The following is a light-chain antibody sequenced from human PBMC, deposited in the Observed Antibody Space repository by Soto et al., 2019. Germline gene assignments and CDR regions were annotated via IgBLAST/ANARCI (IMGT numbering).Light chain of an antibody. CDR2: GAS. J-gene: IGKJ1*01. V-gene: IGKV3D-15*01. Sequence: EIGMTQSPATRSVSPGERPTLPCRASQSVITNLAWYQQKSGQAPRLLIYGASSRATGIPDRFSGSGSGTDFTLTISRLEPEDFAVYYCHQYDSWTFGQGTKVDIK. CDR1: QSVITN. CDR3: HQYDSWT.